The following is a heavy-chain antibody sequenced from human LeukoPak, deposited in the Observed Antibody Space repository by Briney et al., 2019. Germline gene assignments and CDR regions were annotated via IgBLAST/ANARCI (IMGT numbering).Heavy chain of an antibody. V-gene: IGHV4-59*12. Sequence: SETLSLTCTVSGGSISNYYWSWIRQPPGKGLEWIGYIHNSGSTNYNPSLKSRVTLSLDTPKNQFSLKLSSVTAADTAVYYCARDTPAYYYDSSGYISFDYWGQGTLVTVSS. D-gene: IGHD3-22*01. CDR2: IHNSGST. CDR1: GGSISNYY. CDR3: ARDTPAYYYDSSGYISFDY. J-gene: IGHJ4*02.